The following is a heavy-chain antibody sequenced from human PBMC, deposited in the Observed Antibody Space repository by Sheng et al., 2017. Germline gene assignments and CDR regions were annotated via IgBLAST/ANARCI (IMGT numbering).Heavy chain of an antibody. CDR3: ARVSGTYLAFDL. Sequence: EVQVVESGGGLIQPGGSLRLSCAASGFTVSSTYMAWVRQAPVKGLDWVSVIYPIGTTYYADSVKGRFTISRDNSKNTLFLQMNSLRAEDTAVYYCARVSGTYLAFDLWGQGTMVTVSS. CDR1: GFTVSSTY. J-gene: IGHJ3*01. V-gene: IGHV3-53*01. D-gene: IGHD1-26*01. CDR2: IYPIGTT.